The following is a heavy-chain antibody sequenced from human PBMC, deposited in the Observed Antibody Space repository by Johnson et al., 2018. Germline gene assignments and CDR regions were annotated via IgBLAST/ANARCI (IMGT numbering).Heavy chain of an antibody. CDR2: ISSSGSTI. J-gene: IGHJ6*03. D-gene: IGHD6-6*01. V-gene: IGHV3-11*04. CDR3: ARGESIAARHYYYYYMDV. CDR1: GFTFSDYY. Sequence: QVQLVESGGGLIQPGGSLRLSCAASGFTFSDYYMSWIRQAPGKGLEWVSYISSSGSTIYYADSVKGRFTISRDNAKNSLYLQMNSLRAEDMAVYYCARGESIAARHYYYYYMDVWGKGTTVTVSS.